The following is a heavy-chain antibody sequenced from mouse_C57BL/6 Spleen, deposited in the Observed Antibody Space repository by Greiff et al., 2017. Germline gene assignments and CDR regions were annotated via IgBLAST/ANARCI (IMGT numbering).Heavy chain of an antibody. CDR3: TERSWCAY. CDR1: GFTFSNYW. J-gene: IGHJ3*01. CDR2: IRLKSDNYAT. V-gene: IGHV6-3*01. Sequence: EVKLEESGGGLVQPGGSMKLSCVASGFTFSNYWMNWVRQSPEQGLEWVAQIRLKSDNYATHYAESVTGRFTISRDDSKSSVYLQMNNLRAEDTGIYYCTERSWCAYWGQGTLVTVSA.